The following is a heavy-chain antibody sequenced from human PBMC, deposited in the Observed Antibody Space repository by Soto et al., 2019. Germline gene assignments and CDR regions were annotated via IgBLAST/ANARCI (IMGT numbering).Heavy chain of an antibody. Sequence: SETLSLTCSVSGDSVSSHYSSWIRQPAGKGLEWLGRLYNDERTNYNPSLKSRVTMSMDTSKNQFSLKLTSVTAADSAVYFCAREPLAHSYFDFWGQGTLVTVSS. CDR1: GDSVSSHY. CDR3: AREPLAHSYFDF. CDR2: LYNDERT. J-gene: IGHJ4*02. V-gene: IGHV4-4*07.